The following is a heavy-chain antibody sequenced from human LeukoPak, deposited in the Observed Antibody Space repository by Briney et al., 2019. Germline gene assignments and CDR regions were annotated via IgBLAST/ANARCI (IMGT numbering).Heavy chain of an antibody. CDR2: MQSAGNN. CDR3: ARAKQHSYGRYFDP. CDR1: GGSFSTYR. V-gene: IGHV4-59*01. D-gene: IGHD5-18*01. Sequence: WETLSLTCSVSGGSFSTYRWNWVRKAPGKGLEWIGYMQSAGNNNDNASPRRRVTMSVNSSKKQAALMLSSVTAADTAVYYCARAKQHSYGRYFDPWGQGALVSAS. J-gene: IGHJ4*02.